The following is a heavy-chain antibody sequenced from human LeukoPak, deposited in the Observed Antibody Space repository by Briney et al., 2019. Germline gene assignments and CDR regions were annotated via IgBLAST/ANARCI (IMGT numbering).Heavy chain of an antibody. J-gene: IGHJ5*02. CDR1: GYTFTNYW. CDR3: ARHGTYYDLLTGYYFGWWFDP. D-gene: IGHD3-9*01. V-gene: IGHV5-51*01. CDR2: IHPGDSDT. Sequence: GESLKISCRALGYTFTNYWIGWVRQMPGEGLEWMGIIHPGDSDTRYSPSFQGQVTSSVDKSISTAYLQWNSLKASDTAMYYCARHGTYYDLLTGYYFGWWFDPWGQGTQVIVSS.